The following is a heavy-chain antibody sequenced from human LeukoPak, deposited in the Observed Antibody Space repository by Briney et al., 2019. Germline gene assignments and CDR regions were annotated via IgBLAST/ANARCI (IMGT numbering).Heavy chain of an antibody. CDR1: GGSISSGSYY. CDR3: ARARAGYCTNGVCLDYYYYYMDV. Sequence: PSETLSLTCTVSGGSISSGSYYWSWIRQPAGKGLERIGRIYTSGSTNYNPSLKSRVTISVDTSKNQFSLKLSSVTAADTAVYYCARARAGYCTNGVCLDYYYYYMDVWGKGTTVTVSS. D-gene: IGHD2-8*01. V-gene: IGHV4-61*02. J-gene: IGHJ6*03. CDR2: IYTSGST.